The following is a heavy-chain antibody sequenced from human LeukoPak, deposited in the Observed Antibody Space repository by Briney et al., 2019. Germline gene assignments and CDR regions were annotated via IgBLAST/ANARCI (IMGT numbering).Heavy chain of an antibody. J-gene: IGHJ6*03. CDR3: ARVSWFPGTSYYYMDV. CDR2: ISAYNGNT. V-gene: IGHV1-18*01. CDR1: GYTFTSYG. Sequence: ASVKVSCKASGYTFTSYGISWVRQAPGQGLEWMGWISAYNGNTNYAQKLQGRVTMTTDTSTSTAYMELRSLRSDDTAVYYCARVSWFPGTSYYYMDVWGKGTTVTVSS. D-gene: IGHD1-1*01.